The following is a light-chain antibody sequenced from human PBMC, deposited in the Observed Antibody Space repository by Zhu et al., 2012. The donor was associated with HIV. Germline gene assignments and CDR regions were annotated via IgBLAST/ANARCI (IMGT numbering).Light chain of an antibody. J-gene: IGKJ2*01. CDR2: DAS. CDR1: QSVRSTY. CDR3: QHYGNSPPMYT. Sequence: EIVLTQSPGNLSLSPGERATLSCRASQSVRSTYLAWYQQKFGQAPRLLIYDASSRATGIPDRFSGGGSGTDFTLTISRLEPEDFAVYYCQHYGNSPPMYTFGQGTRLEIK. V-gene: IGKV3-20*01.